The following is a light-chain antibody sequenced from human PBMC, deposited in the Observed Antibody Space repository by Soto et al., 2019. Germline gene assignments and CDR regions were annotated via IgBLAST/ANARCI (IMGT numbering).Light chain of an antibody. J-gene: IGKJ4*01. CDR1: QSVSYY. CDR2: DAS. CDR3: QQYYSTPLN. V-gene: IGKV3-11*01. Sequence: EIVLTQSPATLSLSPGERATLSCRASQSVSYYLAWYQQKPGQAPRLLIYDASSRATGVPDRFSGSGSGTDFTLTISSLQAEDVAVYYCQQYYSTPLNFGGGTKVDI.